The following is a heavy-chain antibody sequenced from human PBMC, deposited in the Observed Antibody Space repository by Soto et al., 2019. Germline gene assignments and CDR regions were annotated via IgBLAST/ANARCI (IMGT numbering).Heavy chain of an antibody. Sequence: QVPLVESGGGVVQPGRSLRLSCAASGFTFSRYAMHWVRQAPGQGLEWVAVISYDGSNEYYADSVKGRFTISRDNSKDTLYLQMNRLRTEDKAVYCWARPVSVYGDFVAVEFWGQGTLVTVSS. CDR2: ISYDGSNE. D-gene: IGHD4-17*01. V-gene: IGHV3-30-3*01. CDR1: GFTFSRYA. CDR3: ARPVSVYGDFVAVEF. J-gene: IGHJ4*02.